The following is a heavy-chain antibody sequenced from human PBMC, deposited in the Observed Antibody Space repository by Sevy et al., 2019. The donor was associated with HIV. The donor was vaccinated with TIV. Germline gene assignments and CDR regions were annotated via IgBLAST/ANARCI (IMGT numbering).Heavy chain of an antibody. CDR1: GFTFSSYA. Sequence: GGSLRLSCAASGFTFSSYAMHWVRQAPGKGLEWVAVISYDGSNKYYADSVKGRFTISRDNSKNTLYLQMNSLRAEDTAVYYGARGRGTYYDYVQGYWGQGTLVTVSS. CDR2: ISYDGSNK. V-gene: IGHV3-30*04. D-gene: IGHD3-16*01. J-gene: IGHJ4*02. CDR3: ARGRGTYYDYVQGY.